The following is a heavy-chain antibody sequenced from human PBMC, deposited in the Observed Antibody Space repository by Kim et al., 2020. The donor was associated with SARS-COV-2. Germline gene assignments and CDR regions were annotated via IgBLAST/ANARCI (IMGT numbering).Heavy chain of an antibody. CDR3: ARDRGNAFDI. Sequence: GSDKYYVDSVKGRFTISRDNSKDTLYLQMNSLRVEDTAVYYCARDRGNAFDIWGQGTKVTVSS. J-gene: IGHJ3*02. CDR2: GSDK. V-gene: IGHV3-33*01.